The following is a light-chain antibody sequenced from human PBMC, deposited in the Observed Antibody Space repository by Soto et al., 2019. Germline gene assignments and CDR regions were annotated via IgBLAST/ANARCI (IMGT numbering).Light chain of an antibody. CDR3: QPYNTWPLT. Sequence: EVVMRQSPATLSASPGEGATLSCRASQGIGDTLAWYQHKPGQTPRLLIYDTSTRATGVPTRFSGSRSGAEFTLTIDSVQSEDFAVYYCQPYNTWPLTFGGGTKVEIK. V-gene: IGKV3-15*01. CDR2: DTS. J-gene: IGKJ4*01. CDR1: QGIGDT.